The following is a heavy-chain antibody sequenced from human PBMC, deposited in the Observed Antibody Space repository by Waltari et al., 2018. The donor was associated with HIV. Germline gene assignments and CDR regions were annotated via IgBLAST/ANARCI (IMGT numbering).Heavy chain of an antibody. V-gene: IGHV3-21*01. CDR2: ISTSSRYI. CDR3: AREGFCSNGVCSHYYGMDV. J-gene: IGHJ6*02. Sequence: EVQLVESGGGLVKPGGSLRLSCAASGFTFSSYSMNGVRQAPGKGLEWVSSISTSSRYIYYADSLKGRFTISRDNAKNSLYLQMNSLRAEDTAVYYCAREGFCSNGVCSHYYGMDVWGQGTTVTVSS. CDR1: GFTFSSYS. D-gene: IGHD2-8*01.